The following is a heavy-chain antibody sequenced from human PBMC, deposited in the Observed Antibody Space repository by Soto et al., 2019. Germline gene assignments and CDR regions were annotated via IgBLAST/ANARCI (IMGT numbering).Heavy chain of an antibody. J-gene: IGHJ4*02. V-gene: IGHV3-23*01. D-gene: IGHD6-19*01. CDR1: GITFSNYA. CDR2: VNGSGGST. CDR3: AKVGYSSGWYVDY. Sequence: GGSLRLSCAASGITFSNYAMSWVRQAPGKGLEWVSAVNGSGGSTYYADSVKGRFTISRDNSKNTLYLQMNSLRAEDTAVYYCAKVGYSSGWYVDYWGQGTLVTVSS.